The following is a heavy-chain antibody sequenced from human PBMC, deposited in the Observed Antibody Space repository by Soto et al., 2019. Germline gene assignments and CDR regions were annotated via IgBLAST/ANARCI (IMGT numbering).Heavy chain of an antibody. CDR3: TTVSTTDY. Sequence: PGGSLRLSCATSGFTFSNVWMTWVRQAPGKGPEWVGRIKSKVDGGTTDYAAPVKGRFTISRDDSKNTLYLQMNSLKTEDTAIYYCTTVSTTDYWGQGTLVTVSS. J-gene: IGHJ4*02. D-gene: IGHD4-17*01. V-gene: IGHV3-15*01. CDR1: GFTFSNVW. CDR2: IKSKVDGGTT.